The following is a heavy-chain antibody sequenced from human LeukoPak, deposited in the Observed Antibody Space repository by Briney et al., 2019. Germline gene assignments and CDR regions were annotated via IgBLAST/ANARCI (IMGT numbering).Heavy chain of an antibody. J-gene: IGHJ3*02. Sequence: GGSLRLSCAASGFTFSSYSMNWVRQAPGKGLGWVSSISSSSSYIYYADSVKGRFTISRDNAKNSLYLQMNSLRAEDTAVYYCARVSTGTTLARAFDIWGQGTMVTVSS. D-gene: IGHD1-1*01. V-gene: IGHV3-21*01. CDR1: GFTFSSYS. CDR3: ARVSTGTTLARAFDI. CDR2: ISSSSSYI.